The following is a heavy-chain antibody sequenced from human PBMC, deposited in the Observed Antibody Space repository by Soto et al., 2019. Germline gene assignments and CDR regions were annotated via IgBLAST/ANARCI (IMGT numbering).Heavy chain of an antibody. V-gene: IGHV1-18*04. D-gene: IGHD2-2*01. CDR2: ISAYNGNT. J-gene: IGHJ6*02. CDR1: GYTFTSYG. Sequence: ASVKVSCKDSGYTFTSYGISWVRQAPGRGLEWMGWISAYNGNTNYAQKLQGRVTMTTDTSTSTAYMELRSLRSDDTAVYYCARDCSSTSCKRNYYYYGMDVWGQGTTVTVSS. CDR3: ARDCSSTSCKRNYYYYGMDV.